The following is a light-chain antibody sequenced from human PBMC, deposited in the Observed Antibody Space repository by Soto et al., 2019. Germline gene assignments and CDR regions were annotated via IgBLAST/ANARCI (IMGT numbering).Light chain of an antibody. CDR2: SSN. Sequence: QSVLTQPPSASGTPGQRVTISCSGSSTNIGSHTVNWYQQVPGTAPKLLIYSSNLRPSGVPDRFSGSKSGTSASLAISGLQSEDEADYCCAAWDDSLNGVLFGGGTKVTVL. V-gene: IGLV1-44*01. J-gene: IGLJ2*01. CDR3: AAWDDSLNGVL. CDR1: STNIGSHT.